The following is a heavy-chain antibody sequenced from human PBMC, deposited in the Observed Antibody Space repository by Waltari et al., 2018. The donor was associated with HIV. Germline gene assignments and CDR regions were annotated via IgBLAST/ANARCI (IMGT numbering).Heavy chain of an antibody. CDR3: ATERKTTLTTYPPH. CDR1: GDTITDHY. D-gene: IGHD4-4*01. Sequence: EVHLRQSGAEVRMPGTTVKVSCSVSGDTITDHYIHWVQQAPGKGLQWMAFIDAEDGETIYAEKFQGRVAITADASTDTAHMELRSLTSEDTAVHYCATERKTTLTTYPPHWGQGTLVIVSS. V-gene: IGHV1-69-2*01. CDR2: IDAEDGET. J-gene: IGHJ4*02.